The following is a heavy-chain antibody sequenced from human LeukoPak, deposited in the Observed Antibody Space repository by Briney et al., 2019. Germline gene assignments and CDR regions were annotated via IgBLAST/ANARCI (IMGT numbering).Heavy chain of an antibody. CDR2: IYYSGST. CDR3: ARVDYYDSSGYYLGED. J-gene: IGHJ4*02. CDR1: GGSISSSSYY. D-gene: IGHD3-22*01. V-gene: IGHV4-39*01. Sequence: SETLSLTCTVSGGSISSSSYYWGWIRQPPGKGLEWIGSIYYSGSTYYNPSLKSRVTISVDTSKNQFSLKLSSVTAADTAVYYCARVDYYDSSGYYLGEDWGQGTLVTVSS.